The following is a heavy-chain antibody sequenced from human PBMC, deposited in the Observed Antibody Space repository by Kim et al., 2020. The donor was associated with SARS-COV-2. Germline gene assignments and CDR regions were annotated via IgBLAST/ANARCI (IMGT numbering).Heavy chain of an antibody. Sequence: ASVKVSCKASGYTFTGYYMHWVRQAPGQGLEWMGWINPNSGGTNYAQKFQGRVTMTRDTSISTAYMELSRLRSDDTAVYYCARAKGAGEDSSSWYLFRVDWFDPWGQGTLVTVSS. D-gene: IGHD6-13*01. CDR3: ARAKGAGEDSSSWYLFRVDWFDP. J-gene: IGHJ5*02. CDR1: GYTFTGYY. V-gene: IGHV1-2*02. CDR2: INPNSGGT.